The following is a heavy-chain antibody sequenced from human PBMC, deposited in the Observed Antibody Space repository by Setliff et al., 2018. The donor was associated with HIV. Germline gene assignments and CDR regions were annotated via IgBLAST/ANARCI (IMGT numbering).Heavy chain of an antibody. CDR1: GYTFNAFY. V-gene: IGHV1-46*02. J-gene: IGHJ4*02. CDR2: IDPSGSIT. D-gene: IGHD1-26*01. Sequence: ASVKVSCKTSGYTFNAFYIYWVRQAPGQGLEWMGMIDPSGSITNYAQKFQGRLTLTRDTSMSTVYMELNSLKSEDTAIYYCAREPPRRRGTVAEDYWGQGTLVTVSS. CDR3: AREPPRRRGTVAEDY.